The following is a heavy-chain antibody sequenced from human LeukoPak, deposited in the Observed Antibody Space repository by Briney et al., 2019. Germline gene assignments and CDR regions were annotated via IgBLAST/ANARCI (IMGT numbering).Heavy chain of an antibody. Sequence: TSETLSLTCTVSGGSISSGGYYWSWIRQHPGKGLEWIGYIYYSGSTYYNPSLKSRVTISVDTSKNQFSLKLSSVTAADTAVYYCARVGLRYFDLYYWGQGTLVTVSS. CDR1: GGSISSGGYY. CDR2: IYYSGST. CDR3: ARVGLRYFDLYY. D-gene: IGHD3-9*01. V-gene: IGHV4-31*03. J-gene: IGHJ4*02.